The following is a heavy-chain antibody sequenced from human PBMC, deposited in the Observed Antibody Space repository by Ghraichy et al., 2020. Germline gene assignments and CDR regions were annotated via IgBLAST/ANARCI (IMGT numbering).Heavy chain of an antibody. Sequence: GGSLRLSCAASGFTFSSYSMNWVRQAPGKGLEWVSFISSSSSTIYYADSVKGRFTISRDNAKNSLYQQMNSLGDEDTAVYYCARDGNYYDRSGYYSFVFGYWGQGTLFTVSS. CDR2: ISSSSSTI. CDR3: ARDGNYYDRSGYYSFVFGY. CDR1: GFTFSSYS. V-gene: IGHV3-48*02. J-gene: IGHJ4*02. D-gene: IGHD3-22*01.